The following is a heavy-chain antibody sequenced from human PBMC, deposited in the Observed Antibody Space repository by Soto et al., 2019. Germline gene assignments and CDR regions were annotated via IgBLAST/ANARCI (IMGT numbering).Heavy chain of an antibody. CDR2: INAGNGNT. D-gene: IGHD6-13*01. V-gene: IGHV1-3*01. CDR1: GYTFTSYA. CDR3: ARAGRIAAAGMRFDY. Sequence: QVQLVQSGAEVKKPGASVKVSCKASGYTFTSYAMHWVRQAPGQRLEWMGWINAGNGNTKYSQKFQGRVTITRDTSASTAYMELSSLRSEDTAVYCCARAGRIAAAGMRFDYWGQGTLVTVSS. J-gene: IGHJ4*02.